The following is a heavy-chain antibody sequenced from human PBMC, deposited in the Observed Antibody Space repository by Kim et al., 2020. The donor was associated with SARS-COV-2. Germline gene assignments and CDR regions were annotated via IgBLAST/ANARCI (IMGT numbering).Heavy chain of an antibody. CDR3: ARSLVYYGMDV. CDR1: GFTFSSYG. D-gene: IGHD2-2*01. V-gene: IGHV3-30*03. J-gene: IGHJ6*02. CDR2: ICYDGSNK. Sequence: GGSLRLSCAASGFTFSSYGMNWVRQAPGKGLEWVAVICYDGSNKYYADSVKGRFTISRDNSKNTLYLQMNSLRAEDTAVYYCARSLVYYGMDVWGQGSTVTVSS.